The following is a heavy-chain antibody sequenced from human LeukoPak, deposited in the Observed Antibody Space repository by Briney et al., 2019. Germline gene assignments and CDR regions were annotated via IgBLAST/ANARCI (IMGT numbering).Heavy chain of an antibody. CDR2: ISSSSSYI. J-gene: IGHJ6*02. Sequence: PGGSLRLSCAASGFTFSSYSMNWVRQAPGKGLEWVSSISSSSSYIYYADSVKGRFTISRDNAKNSPYLQMNSLRAEDTAVYYCARDDLVDGYYYYYGMDVWAKGPRSPSP. CDR3: ARDDLVDGYYYYYGMDV. V-gene: IGHV3-21*01. D-gene: IGHD2-15*01. CDR1: GFTFSSYS.